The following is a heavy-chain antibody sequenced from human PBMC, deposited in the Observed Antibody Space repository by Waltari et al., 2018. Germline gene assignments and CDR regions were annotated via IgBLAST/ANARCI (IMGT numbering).Heavy chain of an antibody. Sequence: QVQLIQSGAESKKPGASVEVSCRGADYSVSEYLIHWLRRARGERLEWMGRTDPTSGGTDFAQKFQGRVAMTTDMSITTVYMELRSLTSDDTVVYYCVRETMSRGPPSGSFSIWGQGTMVTVSA. CDR3: VRETMSRGPPSGSFSI. CDR1: DYSVSEYL. V-gene: IGHV1-2*05. CDR2: TDPTSGGT. D-gene: IGHD1-26*01. J-gene: IGHJ3*02.